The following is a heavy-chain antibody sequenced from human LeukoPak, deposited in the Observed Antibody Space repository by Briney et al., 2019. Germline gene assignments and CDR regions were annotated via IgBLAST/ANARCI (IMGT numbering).Heavy chain of an antibody. V-gene: IGHV1-24*01. CDR3: ATDHIEDCSSSSRENFYFYMDV. CDR1: GYSLSKLS. D-gene: IGHD6-6*01. J-gene: IGHJ6*03. CDR2: FDPEDLET. Sequence: GASVKVSCNVSGYSLSKLSMHWVRQAPGKGLEWMGGFDPEDLETFYAQNLQGRVTLTEDTSTGTAYMELRNLTPEDTAVYYCATDHIEDCSSSSRENFYFYMDVWGTGTTVTVSS.